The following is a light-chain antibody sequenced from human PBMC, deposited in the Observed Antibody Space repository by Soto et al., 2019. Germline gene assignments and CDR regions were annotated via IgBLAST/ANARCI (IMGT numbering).Light chain of an antibody. J-gene: IGKJ5*01. V-gene: IGKV1-39*01. CDR1: QSISSY. CDR3: QQSYSIPIA. CDR2: AAS. Sequence: DIQMTQSPSSLSASVGDRVTITCRASQSISSYLNWYQQKPGKAPKLLIYAASSLQSGVPSRFSGSGSRTDFTLTISSLQPEDFATYYCQQSYSIPIAFGQGTRLEIK.